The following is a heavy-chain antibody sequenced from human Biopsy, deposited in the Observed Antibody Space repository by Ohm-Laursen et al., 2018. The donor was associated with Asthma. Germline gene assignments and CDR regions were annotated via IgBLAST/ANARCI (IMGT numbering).Heavy chain of an antibody. CDR2: INSVFGTT. CDR1: GGTFNTYV. CDR3: ARKAGSCISRTCYSLDF. Sequence: ASVTVSCKSLGGTFNTYVMGWVRQDPGQGLEWMGGINSVFGTTTYPQKFQDRVTITADDSTSTVYMELSSLRSEDTAVYYCARKAGSCISRTCYSLDFWGQGTLVTVSS. V-gene: IGHV1-69*13. D-gene: IGHD2-2*01. J-gene: IGHJ4*02.